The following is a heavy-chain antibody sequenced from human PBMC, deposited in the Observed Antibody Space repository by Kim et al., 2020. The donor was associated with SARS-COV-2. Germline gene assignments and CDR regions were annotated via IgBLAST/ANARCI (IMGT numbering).Heavy chain of an antibody. CDR1: GYSFTSYW. CDR3: AITPDIVVVPAAIITGDY. V-gene: IGHV5-10-1*01. D-gene: IGHD2-2*02. Sequence: GESLKISCKGSGYSFTSYWISWVRQMPGKGLEWMGRIDPSDSYTNYSPSFQGHVTISADKSISTAYLQWSSLKASDTAMYYCAITPDIVVVPAAIITGDYWGQGTLVTVSS. J-gene: IGHJ4*02. CDR2: IDPSDSYT.